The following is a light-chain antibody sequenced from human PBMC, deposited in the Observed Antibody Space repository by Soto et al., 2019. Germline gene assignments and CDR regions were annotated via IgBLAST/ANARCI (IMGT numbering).Light chain of an antibody. CDR3: QQRFASPPLT. CDR2: DAS. V-gene: IGKV1-39*01. Sequence: DIQMTQSPSSLSASVGDRVTITCRASQYISRYLNWYQKKPGKAPKLLIYDASSLQSGVPQRFSGSGSGTYFSLTISSLQPEDYATYDCQQRFASPPLTFGGGTKVEIK. CDR1: QYISRY. J-gene: IGKJ4*01.